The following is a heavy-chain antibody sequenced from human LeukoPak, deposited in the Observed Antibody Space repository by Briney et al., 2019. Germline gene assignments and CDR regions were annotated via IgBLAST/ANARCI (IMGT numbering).Heavy chain of an antibody. CDR2: IYSSGST. D-gene: IGHD6-13*01. J-gene: IGHJ4*02. CDR1: GGSISSYY. Sequence: SETLSLTCTVSGGSISSYYWSWIRQPAGKGLEWIGRIYSSGSTDYNPSLKSRVTMSVDTSKNQFSLKLSSVTAADTAVYYCARRTLLYSSSWYYFDYWGQGTLVTVSS. V-gene: IGHV4-4*07. CDR3: ARRTLLYSSSWYYFDY.